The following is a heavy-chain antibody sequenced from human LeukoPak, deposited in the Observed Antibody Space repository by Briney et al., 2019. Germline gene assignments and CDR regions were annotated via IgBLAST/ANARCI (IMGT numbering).Heavy chain of an antibody. CDR2: TYYRSKCYN. CDR3: AREGKDYDSSGYYLDAFDI. J-gene: IGHJ3*02. D-gene: IGHD3-22*01. Sequence: SQTLSLTCAISGDSVSSNSAAWNWIRQSPSRGLEWLGRTYYRSKCYNDYAVSVKSRITINPDTSKNQFSLQLNSVTPEDTAVYYCAREGKDYDSSGYYLDAFDIWGQGTMVTVSS. CDR1: GDSVSSNSAA. V-gene: IGHV6-1*01.